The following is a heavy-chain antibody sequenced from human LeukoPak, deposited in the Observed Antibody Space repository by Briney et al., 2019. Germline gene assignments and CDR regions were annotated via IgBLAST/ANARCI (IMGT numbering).Heavy chain of an antibody. V-gene: IGHV3-23*01. CDR2: ISGSGGST. Sequence: GGSLSLSCAASGFTFSSYAMSWVRQAPGKGLEWVSAISGSGGSTYYADSVKGRFTISRDNSKNTLYLQMNSLRAEDTAVYYCAKMRSSGYFTDFDYWGQGTLVTVPS. J-gene: IGHJ4*02. D-gene: IGHD3-22*01. CDR3: AKMRSSGYFTDFDY. CDR1: GFTFSSYA.